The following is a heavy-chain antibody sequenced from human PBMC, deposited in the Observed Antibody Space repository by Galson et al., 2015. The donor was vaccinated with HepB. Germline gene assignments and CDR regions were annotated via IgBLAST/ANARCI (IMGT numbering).Heavy chain of an antibody. J-gene: IGHJ4*02. V-gene: IGHV3-15*01. CDR3: ATWDGDYLGH. CDR1: GFAFSNAR. CDR2: VKTKTDGGTT. D-gene: IGHD4-17*01. Sequence: SLRLSCAASGFAFSNARMSWVRQAPGKGLEWVGLVKTKTDGGTTDYAASVDGRFTISRDDSRTMLYLQMNSLKTEDTAVYYCATWDGDYLGHWGQGTLVAVSS.